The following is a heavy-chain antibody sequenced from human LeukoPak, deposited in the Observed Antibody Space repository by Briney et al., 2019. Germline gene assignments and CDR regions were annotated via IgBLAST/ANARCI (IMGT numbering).Heavy chain of an antibody. D-gene: IGHD7-27*01. Sequence: SETLSLTCTVSGVSISSYYWSWIRQSPGKGLEWIEYISDSGGTKYNPSLKSRVTISRDTSKKQFSLKLKSMTAADTAVYYCARDLTLLGYFDYWGQGTLVTVSS. V-gene: IGHV4-59*12. CDR2: ISDSGGT. CDR3: ARDLTLLGYFDY. J-gene: IGHJ4*02. CDR1: GVSISSYY.